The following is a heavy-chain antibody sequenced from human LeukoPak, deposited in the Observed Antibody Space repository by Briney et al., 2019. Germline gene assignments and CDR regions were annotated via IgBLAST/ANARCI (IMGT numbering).Heavy chain of an antibody. CDR2: INHSGST. D-gene: IGHD3-10*01. V-gene: IGHV4-34*01. CDR1: GGSFSGYY. J-gene: IGHJ6*02. CDR3: ARHGPALLWFGELHYYYYGMDV. Sequence: PSETLSLTCAVYGGSFSGYYWSWIRQPPGKGLEWIVEINHSGSTNYNPSLKSRVTISVDTSKNQFSLKLSSVTAADTAVYYCARHGPALLWFGELHYYYYGMDVWGQGTTVTVSS.